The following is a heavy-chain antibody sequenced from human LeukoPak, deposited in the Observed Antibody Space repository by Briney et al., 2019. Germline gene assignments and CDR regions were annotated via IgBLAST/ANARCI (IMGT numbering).Heavy chain of an antibody. CDR3: ARQSKIYYYYYYMDV. V-gene: IGHV1-2*02. Sequence: ASVKVSCKASGYTFTGYYMHWVRQAPGQGLEWMGWINPNSGGTNYAQKFQGRVTMTRDTSISTAYMELSRLRSDDTAVYYCARQSKIYYYYYYMDVWGKGTTVTVSS. CDR2: INPNSGGT. CDR1: GYTFTGYY. J-gene: IGHJ6*03.